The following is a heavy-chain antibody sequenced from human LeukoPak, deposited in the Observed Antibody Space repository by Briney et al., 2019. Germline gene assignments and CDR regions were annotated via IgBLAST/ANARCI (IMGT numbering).Heavy chain of an antibody. J-gene: IGHJ4*02. CDR2: VSDSLNK. CDR3: ARDGLHTAHFDY. D-gene: IGHD5-18*01. V-gene: IGHV3-48*02. CDR1: GFTFSSYT. Sequence: GGSLRLSCAASGFTFSSYTMNWVRQAPGKGLEWVSTVSDSLNKHYSDSVKGRFTISRDNAGNSLYLQMNSLRDEDTAVYYCARDGLHTAHFDYWGQGTLVTVSS.